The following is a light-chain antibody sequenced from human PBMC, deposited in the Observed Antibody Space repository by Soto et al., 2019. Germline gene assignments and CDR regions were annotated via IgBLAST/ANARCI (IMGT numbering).Light chain of an antibody. CDR1: SSDVGSYNL. Sequence: QSVLTQPASVSGSPGQSITISCTGTSSDVGSYNLVSWYQQHPGKAPKPMIYEGSKRPSGVSNRFSGSKSGNTASLTISGLQAEDEADYCCCSYAGSNTVVFGGGTKVTVL. CDR3: CSYAGSNTVV. V-gene: IGLV2-23*01. CDR2: EGS. J-gene: IGLJ2*01.